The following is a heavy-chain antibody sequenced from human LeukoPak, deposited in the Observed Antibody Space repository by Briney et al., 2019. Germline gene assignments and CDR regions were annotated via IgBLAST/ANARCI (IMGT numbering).Heavy chain of an antibody. V-gene: IGHV1-18*01. D-gene: IGHD3-3*01. CDR1: GYTFTSYG. CDR2: IIAYNCNT. J-gene: IGHJ4*02. Sequence: ASVKVSCKASGYTFTSYGISWVRQAPGQGLEWMGWIIAYNCNTNYAQKLQGRVTMTTDTSTSTAYMELRSLRSDDTAVYYCARAKGPPYYDFWSGYYFDYWGQGTLVTVSS. CDR3: ARAKGPPYYDFWSGYYFDY.